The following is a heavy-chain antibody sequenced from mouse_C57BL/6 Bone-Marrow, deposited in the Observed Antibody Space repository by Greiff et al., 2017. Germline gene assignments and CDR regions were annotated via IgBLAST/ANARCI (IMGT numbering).Heavy chain of an antibody. Sequence: EVQLQQSGPVLVKPGASVKMSCKASGYTFTDYYMNWVKQSHGKSLEWIGVINPSNGGTSYNQKFKGKATLTVDKSSSTAYMELNSLTSEDSAVYYCARRDYNYYGSSYNYWGQGTTLTVSS. CDR3: ARRDYNYYGSSYNY. V-gene: IGHV1-19*01. J-gene: IGHJ2*01. D-gene: IGHD1-1*01. CDR2: INPSNGGT. CDR1: GYTFTDYY.